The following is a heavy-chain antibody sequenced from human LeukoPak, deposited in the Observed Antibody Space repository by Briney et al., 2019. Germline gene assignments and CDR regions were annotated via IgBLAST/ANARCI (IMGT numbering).Heavy chain of an antibody. J-gene: IGHJ4*02. V-gene: IGHV4-59*01. CDR1: GGSISSYY. D-gene: IGHD6-13*01. CDR2: IYYSGST. Sequence: PSETLSLTCTVSGGSISSYYWSWIRQPPGKGLEWIGYIYYSGSTNYNPSLKSRVTISVDTSKNQFSLKLSSVTAADTAVYYCAREGPKQQLDYWGQGILVTVSS. CDR3: AREGPKQQLDY.